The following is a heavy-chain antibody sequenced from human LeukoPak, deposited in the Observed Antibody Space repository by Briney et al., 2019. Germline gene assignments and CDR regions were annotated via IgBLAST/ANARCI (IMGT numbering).Heavy chain of an antibody. D-gene: IGHD2-8*01. CDR1: GFTFSSYW. V-gene: IGHV3-74*03. Sequence: GGSLRLSCGASGFTFSSYWMHWVRQAPGEGLVWVSSMSTDGSSTTYAESVRGRFTISRDNAKNTLYLQMNSLRAEDTAVYYCARGAHVLMVYAPFDYWGQGTLVTVSS. J-gene: IGHJ4*02. CDR2: MSTDGSST. CDR3: ARGAHVLMVYAPFDY.